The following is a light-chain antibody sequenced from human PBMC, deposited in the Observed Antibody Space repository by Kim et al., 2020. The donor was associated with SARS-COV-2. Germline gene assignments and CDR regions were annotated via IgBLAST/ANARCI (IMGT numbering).Light chain of an antibody. Sequence: SALPAPVGDRVTITCRATQYVTRGLAWYQQKPGRAPKLLIYDASTLDRGVPSRFRGSGSGTEFTLTINSLQPDDFASYYCQHRQTFGQGTKVDIK. CDR3: QHRQT. CDR2: DAS. CDR1: QYVTRG. J-gene: IGKJ1*01. V-gene: IGKV1-5*01.